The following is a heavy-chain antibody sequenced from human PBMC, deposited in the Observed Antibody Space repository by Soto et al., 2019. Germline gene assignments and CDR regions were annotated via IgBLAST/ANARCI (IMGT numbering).Heavy chain of an antibody. CDR3: AKVLWGNCGGDWYYDYYYGMDV. CDR2: ISGSGGST. D-gene: IGHD2-21*02. CDR1: GFTFSSYA. Sequence: GESLKISCAASGFTFSSYAMSWVRQAPGKGLEWVSAISGSGGSTYYADSVKGRFTISRDNSKNTLYLQMNSLRAEDTAVYYCAKVLWGNCGGDWYYDYYYGMDVWGQGTTVTVSS. V-gene: IGHV3-23*01. J-gene: IGHJ6*02.